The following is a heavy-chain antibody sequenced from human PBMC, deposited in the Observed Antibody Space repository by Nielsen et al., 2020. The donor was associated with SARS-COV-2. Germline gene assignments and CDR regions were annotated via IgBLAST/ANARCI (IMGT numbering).Heavy chain of an antibody. V-gene: IGHV3-74*01. D-gene: IGHD2-2*01. Sequence: GGSLTLSCAASGFTFSSYWMHWVRQAPGKGLVWVSRINSDGSSTSYADSVKGRFTISRDNAKNTLYLQMNSLRAEDTAVYYCARGDIVVVPAAIYYYGMDVWGQGTTVTVSS. CDR1: GFTFSSYW. J-gene: IGHJ6*02. CDR2: INSDGSST. CDR3: ARGDIVVVPAAIYYYGMDV.